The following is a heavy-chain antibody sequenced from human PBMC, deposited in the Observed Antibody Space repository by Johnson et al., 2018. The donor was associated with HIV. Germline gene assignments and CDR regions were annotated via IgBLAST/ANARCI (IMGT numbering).Heavy chain of an antibody. Sequence: MLLVESGGGVVRPGGSLRLSCATSGFTFGDYGVSWIRQVPGKGLEWVSGISWNGGRTVYVDSVKGRFTISRDNSKDTVYLQMNSLRAEDTTVYYCARWYILTGYSGAFDMWGQGTMVTVSS. J-gene: IGHJ3*02. CDR3: ARWYILTGYSGAFDM. CDR2: ISWNGGRT. D-gene: IGHD3-9*01. CDR1: GFTFGDYG. V-gene: IGHV3-20*04.